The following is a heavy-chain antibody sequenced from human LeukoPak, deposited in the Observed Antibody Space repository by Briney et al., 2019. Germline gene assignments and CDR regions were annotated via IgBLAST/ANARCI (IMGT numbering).Heavy chain of an antibody. CDR3: ASGGIYYGAAFDL. CDR1: GFTFDDYG. J-gene: IGHJ4*02. V-gene: IGHV3-20*04. CDR2: INWNGGST. Sequence: PGGSLRLSCAASGFTFDDYGMSWVRQAPGKGLEWFSGINWNGGSTGYEDSVKGRFTISRDNAKNSLYLQMNSLRAEDTALYYCASGGIYYGAAFDLWGQGTLVTVSS. D-gene: IGHD1-26*01.